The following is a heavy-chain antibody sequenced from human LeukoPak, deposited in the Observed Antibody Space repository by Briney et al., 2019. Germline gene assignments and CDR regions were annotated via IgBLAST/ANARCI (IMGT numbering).Heavy chain of an antibody. V-gene: IGHV3-48*01. CDR3: ARVRYSDFWSGYYWDY. CDR1: GFTFNRYS. D-gene: IGHD3-3*01. CDR2: ISSSGTTI. Sequence: PGASLRLSCAASGFTFNRYSMNWVRQAPGKGLEWISYISSSGTTIYYADSVQGRFIISRDNARNSLYLQMNSLRAEDTAVYYCARVRYSDFWSGYYWDYWGQGTLATVSS. J-gene: IGHJ4*02.